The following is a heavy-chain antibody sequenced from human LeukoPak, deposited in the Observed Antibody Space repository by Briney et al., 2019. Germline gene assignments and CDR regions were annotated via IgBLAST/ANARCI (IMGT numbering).Heavy chain of an antibody. CDR3: AKDHYDFWSGYPGIDY. J-gene: IGHJ4*02. V-gene: IGHV3-23*01. D-gene: IGHD3-3*01. Sequence: GGSLRLSCAASGFTFSSYAMSWVRQAPGKGLEWVSAISGSSGSTYYADSVKGRFTISRDNSKNTLYLQMNSLRAEDTAVYYCAKDHYDFWSGYPGIDYWGQGTLVTVSS. CDR2: ISGSSGST. CDR1: GFTFSSYA.